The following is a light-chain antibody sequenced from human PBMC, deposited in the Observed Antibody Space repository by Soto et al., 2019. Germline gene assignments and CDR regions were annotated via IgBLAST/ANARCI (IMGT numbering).Light chain of an antibody. V-gene: IGLV2-18*02. Sequence: QSALTQPPSVSGSPVQSVSISCTGTSSDVGSYNRVSWYQQPPCTAPKLMIYDVSNRPSGVPDRFSGSKSGNTASLTISGLQAEDEADYYCSSYTSSSTYVFGTGTKLTVL. CDR3: SSYTSSSTYV. J-gene: IGLJ1*01. CDR2: DVS. CDR1: SSDVGSYNR.